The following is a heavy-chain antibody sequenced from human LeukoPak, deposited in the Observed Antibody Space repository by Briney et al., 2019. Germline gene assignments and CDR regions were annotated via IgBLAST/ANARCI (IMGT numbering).Heavy chain of an antibody. Sequence: GGSLRLSCAASGFTFSSYGMHWVRQAPGKGLEWVAVIWYDGSNKYYADSVKGRFTISRDNPKNPLYLQMNSLRAEDTAVYYCAKGRYFDWLLFFDYWGQGTLVTVSS. CDR3: AKGRYFDWLLFFDY. J-gene: IGHJ4*02. CDR1: GFTFSSYG. CDR2: IWYDGSNK. D-gene: IGHD3-9*01. V-gene: IGHV3-33*06.